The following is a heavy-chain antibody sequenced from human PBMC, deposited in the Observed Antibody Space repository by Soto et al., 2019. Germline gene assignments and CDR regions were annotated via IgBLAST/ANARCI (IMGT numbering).Heavy chain of an antibody. D-gene: IGHD5-18*01. CDR1: GFTFSSYS. V-gene: IGHV3-21*01. CDR3: AKGEQLWEHFDH. CDR2: ISSSSSYI. Sequence: GGSLRLSCAASGFTFSSYSMNWVRQAPGKGLEWVSSISSSSSYIYYADSVKGRFTISRDNAKNSLYLQMNSLRAEDTAVYYCAKGEQLWEHFDHWGQGTKVTVSS. J-gene: IGHJ4*02.